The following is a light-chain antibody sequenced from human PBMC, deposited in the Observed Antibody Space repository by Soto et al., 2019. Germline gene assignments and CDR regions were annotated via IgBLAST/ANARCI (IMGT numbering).Light chain of an antibody. V-gene: IGKV1-39*01. J-gene: IGKJ2*02. Sequence: DIRMTQSPSSLSASVGDRVTITCRASQSVNNHLNWYQQKPGKVAKLLIDAASSLQSGVPSRFSGSGSGTEFTLNIDSLQPEDFATYYGQHSYNTPCTFGQGTKMEIK. CDR2: AAS. CDR3: QHSYNTPCT. CDR1: QSVNNH.